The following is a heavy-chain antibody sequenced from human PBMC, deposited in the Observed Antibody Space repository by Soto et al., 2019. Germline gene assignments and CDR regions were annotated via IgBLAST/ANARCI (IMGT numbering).Heavy chain of an antibody. J-gene: IGHJ6*02. CDR1: GYTFSRHE. Sequence: PGGSLRLSCVASGYTFSRHEMNWVRQAPGKGLEWVAYIERSGSTTFYANSVRGRFTISRDNAKDSMYLQMNILRPEDTTVYYCTRRTSMDVWGQGTTGTVSS. V-gene: IGHV3-48*03. CDR2: IERSGSTT. CDR3: TRRTSMDV.